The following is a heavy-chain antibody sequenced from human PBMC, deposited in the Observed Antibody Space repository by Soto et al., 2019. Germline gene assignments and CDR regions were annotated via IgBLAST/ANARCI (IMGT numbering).Heavy chain of an antibody. CDR1: GYTFTDYY. V-gene: IGHV1-2*02. CDR2: INPNSGGT. CDR3: ASDHVASMRPGHN. Sequence: ASVKVSCKASGYTFTDYYIHWVRQAPGQGLECMGWINPNSGGTDYAQKFQGRVTMTRDTSISTAYMELTRLRSDDTAVYYCASDHVASMRPGHNWGQGTMATVS. J-gene: IGHJ3*02. D-gene: IGHD2-2*01.